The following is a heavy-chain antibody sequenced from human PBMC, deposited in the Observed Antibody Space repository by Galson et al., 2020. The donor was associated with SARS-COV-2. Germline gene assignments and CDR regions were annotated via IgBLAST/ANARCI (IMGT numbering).Heavy chain of an antibody. Sequence: GGSLRLSCAASGFTFTNYAMHWVRQAPGKGLEWVALISYEGSIKYYADSVKGRFTISRDSSKNTLYLQMNSLSAGDTAVYYCAKRKELFWLGEVNQGLDVWGQGTMVTVSS. CDR2: ISYEGSIK. V-gene: IGHV3-30*18. J-gene: IGHJ3*01. CDR3: AKRKELFWLGEVNQGLDV. CDR1: GFTFTNYA. D-gene: IGHD3-10*01.